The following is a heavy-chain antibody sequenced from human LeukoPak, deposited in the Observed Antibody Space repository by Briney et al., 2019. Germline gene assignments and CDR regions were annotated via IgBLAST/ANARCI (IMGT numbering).Heavy chain of an antibody. D-gene: IGHD1-26*01. Sequence: GASVKVSCKASGYTFTGYYMHWVRQAPGQGLEWMGWINPNSGGTNYAQKFQGRVTMTRDTPISTAYMELSRLRSDDTAVYYCARDYAPYVGNWFDPWGQGTLVTVSS. CDR1: GYTFTGYY. J-gene: IGHJ5*02. V-gene: IGHV1-2*02. CDR3: ARDYAPYVGNWFDP. CDR2: INPNSGGT.